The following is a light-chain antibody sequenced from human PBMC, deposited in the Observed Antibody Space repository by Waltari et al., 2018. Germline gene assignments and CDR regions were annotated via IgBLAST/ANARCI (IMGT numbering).Light chain of an antibody. CDR3: QQYNNWPT. Sequence: EIVMTQSPATLSVSPGERATLSCRASQSVSSNLAWYQQKPGQAPRLLIYGAATRATGIPASFSGSGSGTEFTLTISSMQSEDFAVYYGQQYNNWPTFGQGTKVEIK. V-gene: IGKV3-15*01. J-gene: IGKJ1*01. CDR2: GAA. CDR1: QSVSSN.